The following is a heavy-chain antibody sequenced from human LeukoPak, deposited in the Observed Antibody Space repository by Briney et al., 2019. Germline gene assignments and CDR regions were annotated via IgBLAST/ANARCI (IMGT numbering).Heavy chain of an antibody. J-gene: IGHJ3*02. D-gene: IGHD1-26*01. CDR3: ARQDSGTYLNPLDI. Sequence: SGTLSLTCIVSGGSISSYYWSWIRQPPGKGLEWIGYIYYTGSTNYNPSLKSRVTISVDTSKNQLSLRLRSVTAADTAVYYCARQDSGTYLNPLDIWGQGTVVTVSS. CDR2: IYYTGST. V-gene: IGHV4-59*08. CDR1: GGSISSYY.